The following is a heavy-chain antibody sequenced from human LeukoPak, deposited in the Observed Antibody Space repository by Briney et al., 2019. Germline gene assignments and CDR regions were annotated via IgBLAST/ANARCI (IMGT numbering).Heavy chain of an antibody. CDR2: IFYSASA. V-gene: IGHV4-59*08. D-gene: IGHD6-19*01. Sequence: PSETLSLTCTVSGGSISSYYWGWIRQPPGKGLEWVGYIFYSASANYNPSFRSRVTISVDTSKNQFSLKLRSVTAADTAVYYCARHEQWLIRFNHWGQGTLVTVSS. CDR3: ARHEQWLIRFNH. CDR1: GGSISSYY. J-gene: IGHJ4*02.